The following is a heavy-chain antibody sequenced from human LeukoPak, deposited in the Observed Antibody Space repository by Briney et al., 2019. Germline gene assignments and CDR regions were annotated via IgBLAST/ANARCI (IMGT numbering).Heavy chain of an antibody. Sequence: GGSLRLSCAASGFSFSRYGMKWVQQAPGKGLEWLSYIRSSDSTTYYADSVKGRFTISRDNAKNSLYLQMDSLRVEDTAVYYCAKRADSSAHSFDYWGQGTLVTVSS. V-gene: IGHV3-48*04. J-gene: IGHJ4*02. D-gene: IGHD3-22*01. CDR3: AKRADSSAHSFDY. CDR2: IRSSDSTT. CDR1: GFSFSRYG.